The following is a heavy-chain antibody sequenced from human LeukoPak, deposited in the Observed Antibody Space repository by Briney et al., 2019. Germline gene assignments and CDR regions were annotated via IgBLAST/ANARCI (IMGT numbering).Heavy chain of an antibody. CDR1: GFTFSSYG. D-gene: IGHD3-3*01. CDR3: ARSYFGVVSPYCFDY. Sequence: GGSLRLSCAASGFTFSSYGMHWVRQAPGKGLEWVAFIRYDGSNKYYADSVKGRFTISRDNSKNTLYLQMNSLRAEDTAVYYCARSYFGVVSPYCFDYWGQGTLVTVSS. J-gene: IGHJ4*02. V-gene: IGHV3-30*02. CDR2: IRYDGSNK.